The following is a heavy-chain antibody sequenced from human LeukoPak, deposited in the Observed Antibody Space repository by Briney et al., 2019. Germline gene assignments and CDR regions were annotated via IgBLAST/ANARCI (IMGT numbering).Heavy chain of an antibody. CDR3: ARAKWELTNYFDY. CDR2: ISGSGGYR. J-gene: IGHJ4*02. V-gene: IGHV3-11*06. D-gene: IGHD1-26*01. CDR1: GFTVSDYS. Sequence: GGSLRLSCVASGFTVSDYSMSWVRQAPGKGLEWVSAISGSGGYRNYADSVKGRFTISRDNAKNSLYLQMNSLRAEDTAVYYCARAKWELTNYFDYWGQGTLVTVSS.